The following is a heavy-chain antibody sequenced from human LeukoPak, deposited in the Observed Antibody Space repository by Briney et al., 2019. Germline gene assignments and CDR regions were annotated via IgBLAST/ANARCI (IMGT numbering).Heavy chain of an antibody. D-gene: IGHD5-12*01. V-gene: IGHV3-21*01. CDR2: ISSGSSYI. CDR1: GFTFTSYS. CDR3: ARSAGIAATIVLGY. J-gene: IGHJ4*02. Sequence: GGSLRLSCAASGFTFTSYSMNWVRQAPGKGLEWVSSISSGSSYIYYADSVKGRFTISRDNAKNSLYLQMNSLRAEDTAVYYCARSAGIAATIVLGYWGQGTLVTVSS.